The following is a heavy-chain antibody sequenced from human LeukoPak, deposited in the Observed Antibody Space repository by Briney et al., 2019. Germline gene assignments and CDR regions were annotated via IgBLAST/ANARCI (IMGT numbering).Heavy chain of an antibody. D-gene: IGHD2-2*01. CDR1: GFTFSDYA. CDR3: SSRPGADIGPLDF. V-gene: IGHV3-23*01. J-gene: IGHJ4*02. Sequence: GGSLSLSCAASGFTFSDYAMSWVRQAPGKGLEWVSSTKDSGSRTNNTDSVKGRFTITRDNTKSTQYLQMNSRRADETAVYYCSSRPGADIGPLDFWAQGTLVTVSS. CDR2: TKDSGSRT.